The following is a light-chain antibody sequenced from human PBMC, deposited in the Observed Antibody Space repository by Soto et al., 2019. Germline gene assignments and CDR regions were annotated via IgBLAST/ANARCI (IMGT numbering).Light chain of an antibody. CDR1: QSVSSSY. V-gene: IGKV3-20*01. J-gene: IGKJ2*01. CDR2: GAS. Sequence: EIVLTQSPGTLSLSPGERATLSCRASQSVSSSYLAWYQQKPGQAPRLLIYGASTRATGIPDRFSGGGSGTDFTLTISRLEPEDFAVYYCQHYGSSPRTFGQGTKLEIK. CDR3: QHYGSSPRT.